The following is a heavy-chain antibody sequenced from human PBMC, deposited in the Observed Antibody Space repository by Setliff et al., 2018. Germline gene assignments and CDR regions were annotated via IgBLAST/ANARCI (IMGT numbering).Heavy chain of an antibody. V-gene: IGHV4-39*02. J-gene: IGHJ4*01. CDR1: GGSVSSGYYY. D-gene: IGHD3-9*01. Sequence: PSETLSLTCNVSGGSVSSGYYYWDWIRQPPGKGLEWIGTVYYTGRTYYNPSLKSRVTIAVDAPDNLFSLKLRSVTAADTAVYYCARAPNDLGVDWLFNNYFDYWGHGTLVTVSS. CDR3: ARAPNDLGVDWLFNNYFDY. CDR2: VYYTGRT.